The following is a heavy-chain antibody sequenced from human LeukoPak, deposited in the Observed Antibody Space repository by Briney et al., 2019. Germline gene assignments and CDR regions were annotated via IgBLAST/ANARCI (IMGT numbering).Heavy chain of an antibody. V-gene: IGHV3-7*03. J-gene: IGHJ4*02. Sequence: GGSLRLSCAASGLSFSNYWMNWVRQAPGKGLEWVANIRPDGGEQFYVDSVKGRFTISRDNADNSLYLQLTSLRPEDTAVYYCAREHKTFDYWGQGILVTVSS. CDR2: IRPDGGEQ. CDR1: GLSFSNYW. CDR3: AREHKTFDY.